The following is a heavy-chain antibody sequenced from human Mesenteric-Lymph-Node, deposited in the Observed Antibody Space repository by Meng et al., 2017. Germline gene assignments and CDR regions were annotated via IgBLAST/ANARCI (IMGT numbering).Heavy chain of an antibody. D-gene: IGHD2-15*01. CDR1: GYTFTSYD. Sequence: ASVKVSCKASGYTFTSYDINWVRQATGQGLEWMGWMNPNSGNTAYAQKFQGRVTMTRSTSSSTAYMELSSLRSEDTAVYYCATCSGGSCYFDYWGQGTLVTVSS. V-gene: IGHV1-8*01. CDR2: MNPNSGNT. J-gene: IGHJ4*02. CDR3: ATCSGGSCYFDY.